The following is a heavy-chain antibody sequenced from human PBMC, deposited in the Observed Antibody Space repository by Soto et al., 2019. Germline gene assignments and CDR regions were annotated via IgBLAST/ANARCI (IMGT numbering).Heavy chain of an antibody. J-gene: IGHJ6*02. Sequence: GSLRLSCAASVFIFRSCAMSWVRQAPGKGLEWVSTISGSGGRTYYADSVKGRFTISRDNSKNTLYLQMNSLRAEDTAVYYCAKSDYSYGMDVWGQGTTVTVSS. CDR1: VFIFRSCA. CDR2: ISGSGGRT. V-gene: IGHV3-23*01. CDR3: AKSDYSYGMDV.